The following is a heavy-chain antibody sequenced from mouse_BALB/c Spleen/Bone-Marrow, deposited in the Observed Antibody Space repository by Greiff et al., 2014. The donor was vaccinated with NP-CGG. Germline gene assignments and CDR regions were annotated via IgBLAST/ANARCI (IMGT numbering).Heavy chain of an antibody. J-gene: IGHJ2*01. CDR3: ARYRLGTYGDY. V-gene: IGHV14-3*02. D-gene: IGHD2-14*01. Sequence: DVQLQESGAELVKPGASVKLSCTASGFNIKDTYMHWVKQRPEQGLEWIGRIDPANGNTKYDPKFQGKATITADTSSNTAYLQLSSLTSEDTAVYYCARYRLGTYGDYWGQGTTLTVSS. CDR2: IDPANGNT. CDR1: GFNIKDTY.